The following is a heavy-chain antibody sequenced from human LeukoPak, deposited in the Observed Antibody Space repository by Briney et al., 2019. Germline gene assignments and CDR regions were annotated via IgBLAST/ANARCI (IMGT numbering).Heavy chain of an antibody. CDR3: ADPDSG. CDR1: GFTFSSYW. CDR2: ITPDGSQK. V-gene: IGHV3-7*01. D-gene: IGHD6-19*01. Sequence: GGSLRLSCAASGFTFSSYWMSWVRQAPGKGLEWVANITPDGSQKFYVDSVRGRFTISRDNGKNSLYLQMNSLRAEGTAVYYCADPDSGWGQGTLVTVSS. J-gene: IGHJ4*02.